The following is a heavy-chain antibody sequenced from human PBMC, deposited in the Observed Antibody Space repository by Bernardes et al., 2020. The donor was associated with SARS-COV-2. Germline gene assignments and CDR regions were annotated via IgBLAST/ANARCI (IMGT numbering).Heavy chain of an antibody. CDR2: ISAYNGNT. J-gene: IGHJ6*03. V-gene: IGHV1-18*01. CDR3: ARNGVFWSAPDYYYYMDV. CDR1: GYTFTSYG. Sequence: ASVKVSCKASGYTFTSYGISWVRQAPGQGLEWMGWISAYNGNTNYAQKLQGRVTMTTDTSTSTAYMELRSLRSDDTAVYYCARNGVFWSAPDYYYYMDVWGKGTTVTVSS. D-gene: IGHD3-3*01.